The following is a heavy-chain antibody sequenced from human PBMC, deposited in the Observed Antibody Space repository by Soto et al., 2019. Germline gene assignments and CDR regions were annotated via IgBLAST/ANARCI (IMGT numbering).Heavy chain of an antibody. CDR1: GGAISSGGYY. D-gene: IGHD6-19*01. Sequence: QVQLQESGPGLVKPSQTLSLTCTVSGGAISSGGYYWSWIRQPPGKGLEWIGYIYYSGSTYYNPSLQSRVTISVDTSKNQFSLKLSSVTAADTAVYYCARAKAVAGSYFDYWGQGTLVTVSS. CDR2: IYYSGST. CDR3: ARAKAVAGSYFDY. V-gene: IGHV4-31*03. J-gene: IGHJ4*02.